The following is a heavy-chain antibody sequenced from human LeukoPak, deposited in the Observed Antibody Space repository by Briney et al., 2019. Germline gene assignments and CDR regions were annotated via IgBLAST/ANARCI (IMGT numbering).Heavy chain of an antibody. CDR1: GGTFSSYA. CDR3: ATNSATRGNFFDS. Sequence: ASVKVSCKASGGTFSSYAISWVRQAPGQGLEWMGGIIPIFGTANYAQKFQGRVTITADESTSTAYMEMSSLRSEDTALYYCATNSATRGNFFDSWGQGSLVTISS. J-gene: IGHJ4*02. D-gene: IGHD1-1*01. V-gene: IGHV1-69*13. CDR2: IIPIFGTA.